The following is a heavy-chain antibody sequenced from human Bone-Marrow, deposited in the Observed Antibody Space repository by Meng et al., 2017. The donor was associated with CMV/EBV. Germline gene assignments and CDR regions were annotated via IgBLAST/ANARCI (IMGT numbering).Heavy chain of an antibody. CDR1: GGTFSSYA. CDR3: ARADSGGWYSS. Sequence: SVKVSCKASGGTFSSYAISWVRQAPGQGLEWMGGIIPIFGIANYAQKFQGRVTMTTDTSTSTAYMELGSLRSDDTAVYYCARADSGGWYSSWGQGKLVTVSS. CDR2: IIPIFGIA. D-gene: IGHD6-19*01. V-gene: IGHV1-69*10. J-gene: IGHJ5*02.